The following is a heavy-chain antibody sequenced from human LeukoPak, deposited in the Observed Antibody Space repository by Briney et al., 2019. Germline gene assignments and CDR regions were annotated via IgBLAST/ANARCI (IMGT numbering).Heavy chain of an antibody. CDR1: GGSISSGDYY. Sequence: PSQTLSLTCTVSGGSISSGDYYWGWLRQPPGKGLEWIGYIYYSGSTYENPSLKSRVTISADTSKNQFSLKLSSVTAADTAVYYCARDAWVASRAGGYVIWGQGTLVTVSS. J-gene: IGHJ4*02. CDR3: ARDAWVASRAGGYVI. D-gene: IGHD5-12*01. CDR2: IYYSGST. V-gene: IGHV4-30-4*08.